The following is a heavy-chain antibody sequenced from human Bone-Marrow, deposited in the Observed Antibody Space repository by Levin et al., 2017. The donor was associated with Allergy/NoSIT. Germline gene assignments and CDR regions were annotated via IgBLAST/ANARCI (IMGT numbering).Heavy chain of an antibody. Sequence: PLASVKVSCKASGYTFTSYGISWVRQAPGQGLEWMGWISAYNGNTNYAQKLQGRVTMTTDTSTSTAYMELRSLRSDDTAVYYCARDVPSRVDIVVVPAGGKKARWGLFDYWGQGTLVTVSS. CDR3: ARDVPSRVDIVVVPAGGKKARWGLFDY. J-gene: IGHJ4*02. D-gene: IGHD2-2*03. CDR1: GYTFTSYG. V-gene: IGHV1-18*01. CDR2: ISAYNGNT.